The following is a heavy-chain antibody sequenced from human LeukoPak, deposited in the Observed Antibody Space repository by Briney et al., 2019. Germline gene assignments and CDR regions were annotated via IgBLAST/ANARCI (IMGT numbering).Heavy chain of an antibody. CDR1: GGSISSSSYY. CDR3: ARGWQWLAPNDY. J-gene: IGHJ4*02. CDR2: IYYSGST. D-gene: IGHD6-19*01. Sequence: SETLSLTCTVSGGSISSSSYYWGWIRQPPGKGLEWIVSIYYSGSTYYNPSLNSRVTISVDTSKNQFSLKLSSVTAADTAVYYCARGWQWLAPNDYWGQGTLVTVSS. V-gene: IGHV4-39*01.